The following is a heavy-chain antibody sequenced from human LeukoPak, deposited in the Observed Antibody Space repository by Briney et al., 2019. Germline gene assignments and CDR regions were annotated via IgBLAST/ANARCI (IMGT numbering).Heavy chain of an antibody. CDR2: ISYDGSNK. CDR3: AKRYSSSWQYFDY. V-gene: IGHV3-30-3*01. CDR1: GFTFSSYA. D-gene: IGHD6-13*01. J-gene: IGHJ4*02. Sequence: PGGSLRLSCAASGFTFSSYAMHWVRQAPGKGLEWVAVISYDGSNKYYADSVKGRFTISRDNSKNTLYLQMNSLRAEDTAVYYCAKRYSSSWQYFDYWGQGTLVTVSS.